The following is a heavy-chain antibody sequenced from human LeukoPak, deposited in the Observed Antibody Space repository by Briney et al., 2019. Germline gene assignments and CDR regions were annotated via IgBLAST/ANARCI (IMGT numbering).Heavy chain of an antibody. CDR2: LGGSGSYT. V-gene: IGHV3-23*01. CDR3: GRDPNGDYVGAFEF. D-gene: IGHD4-17*01. Sequence: GGSLRLSCVASDFTFATYAMTWVRLTPGKGLEWGSSLGGSGSYTIYADSVRGRFTVSRDNSKNTLYLHMNILRAEDTAVYYCGRDPNGDYVGAFEFWGQGTLVSVSS. CDR1: DFTFATYA. J-gene: IGHJ3*01.